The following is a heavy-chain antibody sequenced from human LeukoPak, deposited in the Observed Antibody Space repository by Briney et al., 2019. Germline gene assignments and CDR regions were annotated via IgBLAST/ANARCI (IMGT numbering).Heavy chain of an antibody. CDR1: GFTFSNYA. CDR2: ISGSGSST. D-gene: IGHD6-19*01. V-gene: IGHV3-23*01. CDR3: AKEASAVAGSFLDS. J-gene: IGHJ4*02. Sequence: PGGSLRLSCAASGFTFSNYAMNWVRQAPGKGLEWVSAISGSGSSTYYADSVKGRFTISRDNSKNTLFLHMSSLRPEDTAKYFCAKEASAVAGSFLDSWGQGTVVTVSS.